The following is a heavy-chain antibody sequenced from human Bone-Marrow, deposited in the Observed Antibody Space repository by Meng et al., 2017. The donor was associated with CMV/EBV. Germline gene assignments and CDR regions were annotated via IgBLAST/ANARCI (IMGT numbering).Heavy chain of an antibody. D-gene: IGHD3-22*01. J-gene: IGHJ4*02. CDR3: GSSGYYFSLDY. CDR1: GFTFSSYS. Sequence: GASLKISCAASGFTFSSYSMNWVRQAPGKGLEWVSYISSGSTTIYYADSVKGRFTISRDNSKNTLYLQMNSLRAEDTAVYYCGSSGYYFSLDYWGQGTLVTVSS. CDR2: ISSGSTTI. V-gene: IGHV3-48*01.